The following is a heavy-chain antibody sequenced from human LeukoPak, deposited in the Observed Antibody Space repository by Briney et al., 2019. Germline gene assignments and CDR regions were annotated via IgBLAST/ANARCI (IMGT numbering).Heavy chain of an antibody. V-gene: IGHV1-18*01. CDR1: GYTFTSYG. CDR3: ARAGLKSTMIVVATGY. D-gene: IGHD3-22*01. Sequence: ASVKVSCKASGYTFTSYGISWVRQAPGQGLEWMGWISAYNGNTNYAQKLQGRVTMTTDTSTSTAYVELRSLRSDDTAVYYCARAGLKSTMIVVATGYWGQGTLVTVSS. J-gene: IGHJ4*02. CDR2: ISAYNGNT.